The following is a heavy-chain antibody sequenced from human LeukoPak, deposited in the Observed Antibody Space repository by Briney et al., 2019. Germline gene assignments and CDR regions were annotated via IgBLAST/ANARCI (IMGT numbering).Heavy chain of an antibody. CDR2: IYHSGST. V-gene: IGHV4-38-2*02. Sequence: PSETLSLTCTVSGYSISSGYYWGWIRQPPGKGLEWIGSIYHSGSTYYNPSLKSRVTISVDTSKNQFSLKLSSVTAADTAVYYCARDRKNYYGSGSYNYWGQGTLVTVSS. J-gene: IGHJ4*02. CDR1: GYSISSGYY. CDR3: ARDRKNYYGSGSYNY. D-gene: IGHD3-10*01.